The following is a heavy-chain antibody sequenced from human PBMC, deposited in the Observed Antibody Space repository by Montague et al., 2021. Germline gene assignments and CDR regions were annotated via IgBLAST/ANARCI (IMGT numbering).Heavy chain of an antibody. CDR1: GDSISSKGNF. Sequence: SETLSLTCSVSGDSISSKGNFWGWIRQPPGKGLEWIGVLDYSGTTYYSPSLRSRVTISVDTSKSQFSLKVTAVTAADTAVYYCARHRSRHHSMAFVASDHYFYMDVWGTGTPVAVSS. CDR2: LDYSGTT. CDR3: ARHRSRHHSMAFVASDHYFYMDV. D-gene: IGHD2/OR15-2a*01. V-gene: IGHV4-39*01. J-gene: IGHJ6*03.